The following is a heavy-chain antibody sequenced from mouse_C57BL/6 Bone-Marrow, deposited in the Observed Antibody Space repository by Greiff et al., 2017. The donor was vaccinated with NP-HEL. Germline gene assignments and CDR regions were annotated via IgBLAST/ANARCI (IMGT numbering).Heavy chain of an antibody. D-gene: IGHD1-1*02. CDR2: IDPSDSYT. CDR1: GYTFTSYW. J-gene: IGHJ2*01. V-gene: IGHV1-59*01. Sequence: QVQLQQPGAELVRPGTSVKLSCKASGYTFTSYWMHWVKQRPGQGLEWIGVIDPSDSYTNYNQKFKGKATLTVDTSSSTAYMQLSSVTSEDSAVYYSARLGWNYWGQGTTLTVSS. CDR3: ARLGWNY.